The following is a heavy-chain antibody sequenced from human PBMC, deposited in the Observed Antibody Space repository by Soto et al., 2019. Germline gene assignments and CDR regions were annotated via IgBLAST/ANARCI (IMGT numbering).Heavy chain of an antibody. CDR1: GYTFSNYY. J-gene: IGHJ4*02. CDR3: ARATRSGSPHFDH. D-gene: IGHD5-12*01. Sequence: GASVKVSCKGAGYTFSNYYMHWVRQAPGQGLEWMGIINPSGDSTSYAQEFQGRVTMTRETSTSTLYMELSSLRSEDTAVYYCARATRSGSPHFDHWGQGTLGTVS. V-gene: IGHV1-46*01. CDR2: INPSGDST.